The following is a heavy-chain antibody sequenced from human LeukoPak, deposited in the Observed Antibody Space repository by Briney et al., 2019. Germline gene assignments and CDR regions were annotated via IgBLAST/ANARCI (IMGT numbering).Heavy chain of an antibody. J-gene: IGHJ4*02. CDR1: GFTFSSYA. CDR3: ARGKYGGYFIDY. V-gene: IGHV3-23*01. Sequence: PGGSLRLSCAPSGFTFSSYAMTWVRQAPGKGLEWVSAISGNGGDTYYADSVKGRFTISRDNSKNTLYLQMNSLRAEDTAVYYCARGKYGGYFIDYWGQGTLVTVSS. CDR2: ISGNGGDT. D-gene: IGHD5-12*01.